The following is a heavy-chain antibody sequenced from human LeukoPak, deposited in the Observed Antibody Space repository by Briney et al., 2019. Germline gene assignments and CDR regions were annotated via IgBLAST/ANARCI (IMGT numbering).Heavy chain of an antibody. D-gene: IGHD1-26*01. Sequence: PGGSLRLSCAASGFTVSSNYMSWVRQAPGKRLEWVSVIYSGGSTYYADSVKGRFTISRDNSKNTLYLQMNSLRAEDTAVYYCTTHFTWGATGGFDYWGQGTLVTVSS. J-gene: IGHJ4*02. CDR1: GFTVSSNY. CDR2: IYSGGST. CDR3: TTHFTWGATGGFDY. V-gene: IGHV3-53*01.